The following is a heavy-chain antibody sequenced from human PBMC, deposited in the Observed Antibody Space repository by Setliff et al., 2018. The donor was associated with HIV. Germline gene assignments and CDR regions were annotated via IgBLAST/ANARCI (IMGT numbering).Heavy chain of an antibody. CDR3: AKRTFGSGRLDP. CDR1: GDSISSGSYY. J-gene: IGHJ5*02. V-gene: IGHV4-61*09. CDR2: THTTGST. D-gene: IGHD3-16*01. Sequence: SETLSLTCSVSGDSISSGSYYWSWIRLPAGKGLEWIGQTHTTGSTNYNPSLKSRVTISMDTSKNQFSLNLNSVTATDTAVYYCAKRTFGSGRLDPWGQGTRVTVS.